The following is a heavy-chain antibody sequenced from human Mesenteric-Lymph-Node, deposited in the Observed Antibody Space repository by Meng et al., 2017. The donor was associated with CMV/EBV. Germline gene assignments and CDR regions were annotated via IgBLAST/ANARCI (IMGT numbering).Heavy chain of an antibody. J-gene: IGHJ4*02. CDR3: ARLRSDGVSGYYYFDY. V-gene: IGHV3-11*04. Sequence: GESLKISCAASGFTFSDYYMSWIRQTPGKGLEWVSYITSSGNAVYYADSVKGRFTISRDSAQNSLYLHMNSLRAEDTAVYYCARLRSDGVSGYYYFDYWGQGTLVTVSS. CDR1: GFTFSDYY. CDR2: ITSSGNAV. D-gene: IGHD3-22*01.